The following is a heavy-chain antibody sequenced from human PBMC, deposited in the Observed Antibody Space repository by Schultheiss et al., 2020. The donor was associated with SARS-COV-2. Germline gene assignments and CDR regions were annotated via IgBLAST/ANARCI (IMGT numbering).Heavy chain of an antibody. D-gene: IGHD1-26*01. J-gene: IGHJ4*02. CDR1: GFTFSSYG. Sequence: GESLKISCAASGFTFSSYGMHWVRQAPGKGLEWVAVIWYDGSNKYYADSVKGRFTISRDNSKNTLYLQMNSLRAEDTAVYYCNTWRGSNDNGLFDYWGQGTLVTVSS. CDR2: IWYDGSNK. CDR3: NTWRGSNDNGLFDY. V-gene: IGHV3-33*01.